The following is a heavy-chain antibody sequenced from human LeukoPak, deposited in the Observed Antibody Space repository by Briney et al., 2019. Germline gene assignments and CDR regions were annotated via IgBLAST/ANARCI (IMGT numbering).Heavy chain of an antibody. J-gene: IGHJ4*02. CDR3: AKDLYLRDFRSGYFDY. CDR1: GFIFSNYG. V-gene: IGHV3-23*01. Sequence: GGSLRLSCAASGFIFSNYGMNWVRQAPGKGLEWVAAISASGSATSYADSVRGRFTISRDNSKSTTYLQMNSLRAEDTAVFYCAKDLYLRDFRSGYFDYWGQGIPVTVSS. CDR2: ISASGSAT. D-gene: IGHD3-3*01.